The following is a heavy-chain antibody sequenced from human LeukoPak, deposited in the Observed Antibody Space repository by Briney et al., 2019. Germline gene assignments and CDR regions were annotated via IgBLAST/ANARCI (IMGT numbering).Heavy chain of an antibody. CDR3: ARYNGDYAFDY. V-gene: IGHV1-2*02. J-gene: IGHJ4*02. Sequence: ASVSVSCKASGYTFTGYYMHWVRQAPGQGLEWMGWINPNSGGTNYAQKFQGRVTMTRDTSISTAYMELSRLRSDDTAVYYCARYNGDYAFDYWGQDTLDPVSS. CDR1: GYTFTGYY. CDR2: INPNSGGT. D-gene: IGHD4-17*01.